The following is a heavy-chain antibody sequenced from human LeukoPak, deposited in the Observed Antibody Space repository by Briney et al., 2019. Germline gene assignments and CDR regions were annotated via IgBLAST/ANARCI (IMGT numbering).Heavy chain of an antibody. J-gene: IGHJ4*02. CDR2: IKGDGSEK. D-gene: IGHD3-22*01. V-gene: IGHV3-7*03. Sequence: GGSLRLSCAASGFTFSNYWMTWVRQAPGKGLEWVGNIKGDGSEKYYVDSVKGQFTISRDNAKNSLYLQMNSLRAEDTAVYYCARDYYDSSGYYHDYWGQGTLVTVSS. CDR3: ARDYYDSSGYYHDY. CDR1: GFTFSNYW.